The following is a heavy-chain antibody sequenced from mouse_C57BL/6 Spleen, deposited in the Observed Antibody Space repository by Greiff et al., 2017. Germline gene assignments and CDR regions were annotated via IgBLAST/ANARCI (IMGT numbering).Heavy chain of an antibody. D-gene: IGHD1-1*01. CDR2: INPNNGGT. J-gene: IGHJ4*01. CDR1: GYTFTDYY. Sequence: EVQLQQSGPELVKPGASVKISCKASGYTFTDYYMNWVKQSHGKSLEWIGDINPNNGGTSYNQKFKGKATLTVDKSSSTAYMELRSLTSEDSAVYYCARPYYYGSRGYAMDYWGQGTSVTVSS. CDR3: ARPYYYGSRGYAMDY. V-gene: IGHV1-26*01.